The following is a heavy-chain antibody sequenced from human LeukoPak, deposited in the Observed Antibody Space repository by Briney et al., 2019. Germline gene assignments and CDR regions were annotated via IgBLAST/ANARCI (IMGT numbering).Heavy chain of an antibody. CDR3: ARAPTVTGSYYYYYMDV. D-gene: IGHD4-11*01. V-gene: IGHV3-53*01. CDR1: GFTFRNYD. Sequence: GGSLRLSCAASGFTFRNYDMHWVRQAPGKGLEWVSVIYSGGSTYYADSVKGRFTISRDNSKNTLYLQMNSLRAEDTAVYYCARAPTVTGSYYYYYMDVWGKGTTVTVSS. J-gene: IGHJ6*03. CDR2: IYSGGST.